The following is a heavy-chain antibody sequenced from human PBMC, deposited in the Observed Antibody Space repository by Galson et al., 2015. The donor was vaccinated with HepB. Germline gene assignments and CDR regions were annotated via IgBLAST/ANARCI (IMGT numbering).Heavy chain of an antibody. D-gene: IGHD4-23*01. V-gene: IGHV1-46*01. J-gene: IGHJ2*01. CDR2: INPSGGST. Sequence: SCKASGYTFTSHYMHWVRQAPGQGLEWMGIINPSGGSTSYAQKFQGRVTMTRDTSTSTVYMELSSLRSEDTAVYYCARDQGRVVTPSHWYFDLWGRGTLVTVSS. CDR3: ARDQGRVVTPSHWYFDL. CDR1: GYTFTSHY.